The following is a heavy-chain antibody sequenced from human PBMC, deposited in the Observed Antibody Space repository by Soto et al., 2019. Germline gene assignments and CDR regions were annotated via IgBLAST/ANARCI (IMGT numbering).Heavy chain of an antibody. J-gene: IGHJ4*02. CDR2: ISGSGGST. Sequence: GGSLRLSCAASGFTFSSYAMSWVRQAPGKGLEWVSTISGSGGSTYYADSVKGRFTISRDNSKNTLYLQMNSLRAEDTAVYYCAKDRSGWYTFDYWGQGTLVTVSS. CDR3: AKDRSGWYTFDY. CDR1: GFTFSSYA. D-gene: IGHD6-19*01. V-gene: IGHV3-23*01.